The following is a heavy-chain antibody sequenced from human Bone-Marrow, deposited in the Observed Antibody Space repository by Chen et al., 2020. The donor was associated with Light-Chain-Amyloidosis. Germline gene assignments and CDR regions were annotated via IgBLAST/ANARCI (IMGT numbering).Heavy chain of an antibody. CDR2: IYPDDSDA. CDR3: ARRRDGYNFDY. V-gene: IGHV5-51*01. J-gene: IGHJ4*02. Sequence: EVQLEQSGPEVKKPGESLKIPCKGSGYTFPNYWIGWVRQTPGKGLEWMGVIYPDDSDARYSPSFEGQVTISADKSITTAYLQWRSLKASDTAMYYCARRRDGYNFDYWGQGTLVTVSS. CDR1: GYTFPNYW. D-gene: IGHD5-12*01.